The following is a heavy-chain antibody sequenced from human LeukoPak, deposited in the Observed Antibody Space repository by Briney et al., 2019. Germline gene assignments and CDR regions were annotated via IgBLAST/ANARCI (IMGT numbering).Heavy chain of an antibody. V-gene: IGHV1-18*01. CDR2: ISVYNGNT. D-gene: IGHD6-13*01. CDR1: GYTCSAYG. Sequence: EASVKVSCKASGYTCSAYGISWVRQAPGQGLEWMGWISVYNGNTNYAQKVQGRVALTTDTSTSTAYMELRSLRSDDTAVYFCARDSHIAEVAYYFDYWGQGTLVTVSS. CDR3: ARDSHIAEVAYYFDY. J-gene: IGHJ4*02.